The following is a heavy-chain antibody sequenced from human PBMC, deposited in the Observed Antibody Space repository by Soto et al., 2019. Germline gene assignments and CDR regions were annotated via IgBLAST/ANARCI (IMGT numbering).Heavy chain of an antibody. J-gene: IGHJ6*02. D-gene: IGHD3-10*01. CDR3: ARFRGSYGMDV. CDR2: IIPILGIP. V-gene: IGHV1-69*02. CDR1: GGTFSSYT. Sequence: QVQLVQSGAEVKKPGSSVKVSCKASGGTFSSYTISWVRQAPGQGLEWMGRIIPILGIPNYAQKFQGRVTITGDKSTSTAYMGLSSLRSEDTAVYYCARFRGSYGMDVWGQGTTVTVSS.